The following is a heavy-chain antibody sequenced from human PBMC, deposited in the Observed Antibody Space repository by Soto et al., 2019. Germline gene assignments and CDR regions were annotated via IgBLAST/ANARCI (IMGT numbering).Heavy chain of an antibody. D-gene: IGHD5-12*01. CDR1: GGSISSYY. J-gene: IGHJ5*02. V-gene: IGHV4-59*08. CDR2: IYSSGST. CDR3: ARYSGYEGLRFDP. Sequence: TLSLTCSVSGGSISSYYWSWIRQSPGKGLEWIGYIYSSGSTNYNPSLKSRVTISVDTSKNQFSLKLSSVTAADTAVYYCARYSGYEGLRFDPWGQGTLVTVSS.